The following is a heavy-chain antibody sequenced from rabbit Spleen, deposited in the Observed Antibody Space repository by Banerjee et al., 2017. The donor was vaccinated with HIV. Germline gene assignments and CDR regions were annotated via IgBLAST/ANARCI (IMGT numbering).Heavy chain of an antibody. CDR2: IYTSNGNT. J-gene: IGHJ4*01. D-gene: IGHD4-1*01. Sequence: QSLEESGGDLVKPGASLTLTCTASGFSFSTNAMCWVRQAPGKGLELIAWIYTSNGNTYYASWAKGRFTISKTSSTTVTLQMTSLTVADTATYFCASGGWGAGFNLWGQGTLVTVS. V-gene: IGHV1S40*01. CDR1: GFSFSTNA. CDR3: ASGGWGAGFNL.